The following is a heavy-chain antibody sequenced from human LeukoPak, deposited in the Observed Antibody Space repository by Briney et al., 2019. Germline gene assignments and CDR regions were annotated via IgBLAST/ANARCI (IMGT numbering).Heavy chain of an antibody. D-gene: IGHD1-26*01. CDR2: ISSTSRYI. CDR1: GFTFSTYN. Sequence: GGSLRLSCAASGFTFSTYNMNWVRQAPGKGLEWVSSISSTSRYIYYADSVKGRFTISRDNAKNSLYLQMNSPRAEDTAVYYCARDEGGTTIYYYYYMDVWGKGTTVTVSS. V-gene: IGHV3-21*01. CDR3: ARDEGGTTIYYYYYMDV. J-gene: IGHJ6*03.